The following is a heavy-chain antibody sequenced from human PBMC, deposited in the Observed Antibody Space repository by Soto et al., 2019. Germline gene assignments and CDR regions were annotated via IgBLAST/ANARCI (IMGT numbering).Heavy chain of an antibody. V-gene: IGHV3-53*01. Sequence: LRLSCAASGFTVSSNYMTWVRQAPGKGLEWVSVIYSGGRTYYADSVKGRFTISRDNSKNTLYLQMNSLRAEDTAVYYCARGIPRGYSYGSYYFDYWGQGTLVTVSS. CDR1: GFTVSSNY. CDR2: IYSGGRT. CDR3: ARGIPRGYSYGSYYFDY. J-gene: IGHJ4*02. D-gene: IGHD5-18*01.